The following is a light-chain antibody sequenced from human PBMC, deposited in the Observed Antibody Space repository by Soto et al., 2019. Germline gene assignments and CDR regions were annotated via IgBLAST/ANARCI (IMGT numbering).Light chain of an antibody. CDR2: GAS. V-gene: IGKV3-20*01. CDR1: QSVAANY. Sequence: EVVLTQSPGTLSLSPGERATLSCRASQSVAANYLAWYQQKRGQAPRLLIYGASSRATGIPDRFSGSGSGTDFTLTISRLEPEDFATYFCQQYTGYSRTFGQGTKVDIK. CDR3: QQYTGYSRT. J-gene: IGKJ1*01.